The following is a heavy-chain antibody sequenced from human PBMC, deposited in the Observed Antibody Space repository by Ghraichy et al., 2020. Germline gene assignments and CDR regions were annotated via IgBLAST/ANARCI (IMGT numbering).Heavy chain of an antibody. V-gene: IGHV3-21*01. CDR2: ISSSSSYI. CDR1: GFTFSSYS. Sequence: GGSLRLSCAASGFTFSSYSMNWVRQAPGKGLEWVSSISSSSSYIYYADSVKGRFTISRDNAKNSLYLQMNSLRAEDTAVYYCARDQYDFWSGYNLKYYYGMDGWGQGTTVTVAS. CDR3: ARDQYDFWSGYNLKYYYGMDG. D-gene: IGHD3-3*01. J-gene: IGHJ6*02.